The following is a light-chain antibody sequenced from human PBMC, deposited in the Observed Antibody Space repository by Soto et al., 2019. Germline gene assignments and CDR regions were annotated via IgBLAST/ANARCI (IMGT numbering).Light chain of an antibody. J-gene: IGLJ2*01. Sequence: QSALTQPPSASGSPGQSVSISCTGTSSDVGGYNYVSWYQQDPGKAPKLIIYEVTKRPSGVPDRFSGSKSGNTASLTVTGLQAEDEDDYYCSSYAGSNIVVFGGGTQLTVL. V-gene: IGLV2-8*01. CDR2: EVT. CDR3: SSYAGSNIVV. CDR1: SSDVGGYNY.